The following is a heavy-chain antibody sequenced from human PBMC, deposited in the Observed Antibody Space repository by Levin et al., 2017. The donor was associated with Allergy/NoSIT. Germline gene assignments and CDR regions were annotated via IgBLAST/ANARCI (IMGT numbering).Heavy chain of an antibody. Sequence: ESLKISCGVYGGSFSGHYWSWIRQPPGKGLEWIGEINHRGSANYNRSLKSRVTISEDTSKNQFSLRLSSVTAADTAVYYCARGRGFWTGYYYFDPWGQGTLVTVSS. CDR2: INHRGSA. CDR1: GGSFSGHY. J-gene: IGHJ5*02. V-gene: IGHV4-34*01. D-gene: IGHD3/OR15-3a*01. CDR3: ARGRGFWTGYYYFDP.